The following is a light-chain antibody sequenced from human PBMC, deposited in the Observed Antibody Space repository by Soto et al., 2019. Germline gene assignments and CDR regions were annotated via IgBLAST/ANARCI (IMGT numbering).Light chain of an antibody. CDR3: LQHNSYPLT. V-gene: IGKV1-17*01. CDR1: QGIRTD. J-gene: IGKJ4*01. Sequence: DIQMTQSPSSLSASVGDRVTITCRASQGIRTDLGWSQQKPGKAPKRMIYAASSLLSGVPSRFCRSRCGTKDVMTNSSLQPEDFATYYWLQHNSYPLTFGGGTKVEIK. CDR2: AAS.